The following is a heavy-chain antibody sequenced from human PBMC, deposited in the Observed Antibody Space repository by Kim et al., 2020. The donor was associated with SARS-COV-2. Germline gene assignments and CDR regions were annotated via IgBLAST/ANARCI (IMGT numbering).Heavy chain of an antibody. CDR2: IYYSGST. CDR1: GGSISSYY. V-gene: IGHV4-59*13. CDR3: ARGVSVRGGVKRITMVRGVTYFDY. J-gene: IGHJ4*02. D-gene: IGHD3-10*01. Sequence: SETLSLTCTVSGGSISSYYWSWIRQPPGKGLEWIGYIYYSGSTNYNPSLKSRVTISVDTSKNQFSLKLSSVTAADTAVYYCARGVSVRGGVKRITMVRGVTYFDYLGQGTLVTVSS.